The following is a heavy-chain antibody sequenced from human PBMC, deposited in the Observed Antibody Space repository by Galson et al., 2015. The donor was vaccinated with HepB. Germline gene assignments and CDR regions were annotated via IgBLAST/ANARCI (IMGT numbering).Heavy chain of an antibody. V-gene: IGHV3-30*04. Sequence: SLRLSCAASGLTFSSHGFHWVRQAPGKGLEWVAVISSNGSNKYYADSVKGRFTISRDNSQNTLYLQMNSLSAEDTAVYYCVSAGADYSITWYWGGMDVWGQGTTVTVSS. D-gene: IGHD6-13*01. J-gene: IGHJ6*02. CDR3: VSAGADYSITWYWGGMDV. CDR1: GLTFSSHG. CDR2: ISSNGSNK.